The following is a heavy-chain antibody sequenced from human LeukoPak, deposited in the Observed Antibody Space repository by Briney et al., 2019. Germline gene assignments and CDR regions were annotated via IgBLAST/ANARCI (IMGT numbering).Heavy chain of an antibody. V-gene: IGHV3-23*01. J-gene: IGHJ6*03. CDR3: AKRVVPGGYGYYMDV. Sequence: GGSLRLSCAASGFTFSSYAMSWVRQAPGKGLEWVSAISGSGGSTYYADSVKGRFTISRDNSKNTLYLQMNSLRAEDTAVYYCAKRVVPGGYGYYMDVWGKGTTVTVSS. CDR2: ISGSGGST. CDR1: GFTFSSYA. D-gene: IGHD2-2*01.